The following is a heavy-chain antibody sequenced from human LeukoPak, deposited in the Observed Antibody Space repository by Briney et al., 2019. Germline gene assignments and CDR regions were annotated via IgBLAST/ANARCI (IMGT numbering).Heavy chain of an antibody. CDR2: TYYTSKWNN. CDR1: GESVSSSSFA. V-gene: IGHV6-1*01. CDR3: ARGRVSAFDY. J-gene: IGHJ4*02. D-gene: IGHD2-15*01. Sequence: SQTLSLTCAISGESVSSSSFAWNWIRQSPSRGLEWLGRTYYTSKWNNDYAVSLRGRISINPDTSKNHFSLQLNSVTPDDTAVYYCARGRVSAFDYWGQGTLVTVSP.